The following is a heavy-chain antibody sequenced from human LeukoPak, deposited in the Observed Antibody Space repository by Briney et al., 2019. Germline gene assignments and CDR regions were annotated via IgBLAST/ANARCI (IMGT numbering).Heavy chain of an antibody. CDR2: IIPIFGTA. Sequence: SVKVSCKASGGTFSSYAISWVRQAPGQGLEWMGGIIPIFGTANYAQKFQGRVTITADESTSTAYMELSCLRSEDTAVYYCATHRPRCSSTSCYEGGQNWFDPWGQGTLVTVSS. CDR3: ATHRPRCSSTSCYEGGQNWFDP. J-gene: IGHJ5*02. D-gene: IGHD2-2*01. V-gene: IGHV1-69*13. CDR1: GGTFSSYA.